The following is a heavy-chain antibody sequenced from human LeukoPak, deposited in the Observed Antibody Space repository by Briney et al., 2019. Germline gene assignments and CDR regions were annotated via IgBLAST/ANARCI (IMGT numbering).Heavy chain of an antibody. CDR1: EFTFRGHW. CDR3: VRDTDSVKGAFDM. Sequence: SGGSLRLSCAASEFTFRGHWMHWVRHAPGKGLVWVSRINGDGSGTDYADSVKGRFTISRDEAKNTLYLQMNSLRAEDTAVYYCVRDTDSVKGAFDMWGQGTMVTVSP. CDR2: INGDGSGT. V-gene: IGHV3-74*01. D-gene: IGHD5/OR15-5a*01. J-gene: IGHJ3*02.